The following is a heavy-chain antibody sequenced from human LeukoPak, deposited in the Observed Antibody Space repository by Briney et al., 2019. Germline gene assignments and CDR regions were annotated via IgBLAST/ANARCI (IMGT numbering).Heavy chain of an antibody. J-gene: IGHJ4*02. CDR1: GGSISSSNW. CDR3: AREQYSYGLFDY. Sequence: SETLSLTCAVSGGSISSSNWWSWVRQPPGKGLEWIGYIYYSGSTYYNPSLKSRVSISVDTSKNQFSLKLSSVTAADTAVYYCAREQYSYGLFDYWGQGTLVTVSS. V-gene: IGHV4-4*02. CDR2: IYYSGST. D-gene: IGHD5-18*01.